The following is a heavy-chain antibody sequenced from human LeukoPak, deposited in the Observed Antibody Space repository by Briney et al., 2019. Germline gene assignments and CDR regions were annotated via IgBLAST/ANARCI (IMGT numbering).Heavy chain of an antibody. J-gene: IGHJ4*02. D-gene: IGHD3-10*01. CDR3: ARRGTMIRGVM. V-gene: IGHV5-51*01. Sequence: GESLKISCKGSGYRFTSYWIAWVRQMPGKGLEWMGIIYPGDFDTRYNPSFQGQVTISADKSISTAYLQWSSLKASDTAIYYCARRGTMIRGVMWGQGTLVTVSS. CDR1: GYRFTSYW. CDR2: IYPGDFDT.